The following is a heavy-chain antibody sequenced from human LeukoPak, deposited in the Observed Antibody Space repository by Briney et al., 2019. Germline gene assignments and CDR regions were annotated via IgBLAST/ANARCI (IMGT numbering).Heavy chain of an antibody. Sequence: GGSLRLSCAVSGFAFSSYEMNWVRQAPGKGLEWVSYISSSGSTIYYTDSVKGRFTISRDNARNSLDLQMNSLRAEDTAVYYCARGPMLRGVIIRRSKSGYFDYWGQGTLVTVSS. CDR3: ARGPMLRGVIIRRSKSGYFDY. CDR2: ISSSGSTI. V-gene: IGHV3-48*03. J-gene: IGHJ4*02. CDR1: GFAFSSYE. D-gene: IGHD3-10*01.